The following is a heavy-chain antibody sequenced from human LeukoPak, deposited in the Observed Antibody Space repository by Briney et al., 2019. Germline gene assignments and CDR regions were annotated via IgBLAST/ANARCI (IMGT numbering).Heavy chain of an antibody. J-gene: IGHJ4*02. CDR1: GFTLISDN. CDR3: ARESYADLFDY. CDR2: ISSSSSTI. D-gene: IGHD4-17*01. V-gene: IGHV3-48*01. Sequence: GGSLRLSCAASGFTLISDNMNCVRQAPGKGLECIAYISSSSSTIYYADSVKGRFTISRDNAKNSVFLQMNSLRAEDTAVYYCARESYADLFDYWGQGTLVTVSS.